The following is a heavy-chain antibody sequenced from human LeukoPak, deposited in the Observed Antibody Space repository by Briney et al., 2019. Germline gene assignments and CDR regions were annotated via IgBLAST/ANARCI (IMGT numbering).Heavy chain of an antibody. D-gene: IGHD3-3*01. Sequence: QPGGSLRLSCVASGIDVSTDYITWVRQAPGKGLEWVSIIYSEGTTYYAGSVKGRFSISRDISKNTVTLQMSSLRAEETAVYYCARDRFNGMDVWGQGTTVTVSS. CDR2: IYSEGTT. J-gene: IGHJ6*02. CDR3: ARDRFNGMDV. V-gene: IGHV3-66*01. CDR1: GIDVSTDY.